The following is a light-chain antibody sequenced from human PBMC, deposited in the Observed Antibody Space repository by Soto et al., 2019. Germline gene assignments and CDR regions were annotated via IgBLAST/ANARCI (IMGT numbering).Light chain of an antibody. V-gene: IGKV3-11*01. CDR3: KQYHNWRPFT. CDR2: DAS. J-gene: IGKJ5*01. Sequence: EIVLTQSPATLSLSPWERATLSCRASQSVSSYLAWYQQRPGQAPRLLLYDASNRATGIPARFSGSGSGTDFTLTISSLQSEDFAVYYCKQYHNWRPFTFGQGTRLEIK. CDR1: QSVSSY.